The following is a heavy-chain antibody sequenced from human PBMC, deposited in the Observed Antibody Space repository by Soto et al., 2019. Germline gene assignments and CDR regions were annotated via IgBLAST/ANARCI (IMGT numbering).Heavy chain of an antibody. D-gene: IGHD2-2*01. V-gene: IGHV1-24*01. J-gene: IGHJ5*02. CDR2: FDPEDGET. Sequence: VSVKVSCKVSGYTLTELSMHWVRQAPGKGLEWMGGFDPEDGETIYAQKFQGRVTMTEDTSTDTAYMELSSLRSEDTAVYYCATLSSGCSSTSCSNWFDPWGQGTLVTVSS. CDR1: GYTLTELS. CDR3: ATLSSGCSSTSCSNWFDP.